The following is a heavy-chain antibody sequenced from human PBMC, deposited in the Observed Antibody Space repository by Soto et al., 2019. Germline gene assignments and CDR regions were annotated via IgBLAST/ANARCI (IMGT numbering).Heavy chain of an antibody. D-gene: IGHD6-13*01. CDR2: IINSGTDI. CDR1: GFIFSTYE. Sequence: GGSLRLSCTASGFIFSTYEMNWVRQAPGKGLEWVSYIINSGTDIYYADSVKGRFTISRDNAKNSLYLQMNSLRAEDTAVYYCARENGTAAGFFDYWGQGTLVTVSS. J-gene: IGHJ4*02. CDR3: ARENGTAAGFFDY. V-gene: IGHV3-48*03.